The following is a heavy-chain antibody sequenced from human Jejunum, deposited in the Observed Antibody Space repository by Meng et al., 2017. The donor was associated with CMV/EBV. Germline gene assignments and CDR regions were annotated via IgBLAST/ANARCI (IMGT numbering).Heavy chain of an antibody. J-gene: IGHJ4*02. Sequence: GYISSHNWWSWVRQPPGKGLAWIGEIYNDGSTNYNPSLKSRVTISVDKSKNQFSLKVTSVTAADTAFYYCARDDAYCSSTTCYKMDYWGQGILVTVSS. CDR1: GYISSHNW. CDR2: IYNDGST. V-gene: IGHV4-4*02. CDR3: ARDDAYCSSTTCYKMDY. D-gene: IGHD2-2*02.